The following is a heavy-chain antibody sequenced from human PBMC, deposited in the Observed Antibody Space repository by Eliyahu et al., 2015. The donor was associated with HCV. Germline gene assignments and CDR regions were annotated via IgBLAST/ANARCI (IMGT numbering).Heavy chain of an antibody. CDR1: GFXFSXYD. J-gene: IGHJ4*02. CDR3: ARGGEIGFDF. Sequence: EVQLVESGGGLVQPGGSLRLSXAVFGFXFSXYDMXXXRQPTGRGLEWVSGIGAAGDTYYVGSVKGRFSISRENARNSLYLQMNSLRAGDTAVYYCARGGEIGFDFWGRGTLVTVSS. D-gene: IGHD3-16*01. V-gene: IGHV3-13*04. CDR2: IGAAGDT.